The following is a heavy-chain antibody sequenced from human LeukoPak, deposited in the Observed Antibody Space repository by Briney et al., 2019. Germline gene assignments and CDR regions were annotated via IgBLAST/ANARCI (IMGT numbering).Heavy chain of an antibody. CDR2: IHSSGTI. CDR1: GDSISRYS. Sequence: PSETLSLTCSVSGDSISRYSWSWIRQSAGKGLEWIGRIHSSGTINYNPSLKSRVSMSVDTSKNQFSLKPSSVTAADTAVYYCAREVITIFGVAIDAFDIWGQGTMVTVSS. D-gene: IGHD3-3*01. CDR3: AREVITIFGVAIDAFDI. J-gene: IGHJ3*02. V-gene: IGHV4-4*07.